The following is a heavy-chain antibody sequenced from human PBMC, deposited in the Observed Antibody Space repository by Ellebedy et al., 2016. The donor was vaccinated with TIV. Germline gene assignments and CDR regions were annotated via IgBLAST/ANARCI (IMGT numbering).Heavy chain of an antibody. Sequence: GESLKISCAASGFTFSSYAMHWVRQAPGKGLEWVAVISYDGSKKYYADSVKGRFTISRDNSKNMLYLQMRSLRPEDTAVYYCTRGFLGIDYWGQGTLVTVTS. J-gene: IGHJ4*02. CDR1: GFTFSSYA. V-gene: IGHV3-30-3*01. D-gene: IGHD1-26*01. CDR3: TRGFLGIDY. CDR2: ISYDGSKK.